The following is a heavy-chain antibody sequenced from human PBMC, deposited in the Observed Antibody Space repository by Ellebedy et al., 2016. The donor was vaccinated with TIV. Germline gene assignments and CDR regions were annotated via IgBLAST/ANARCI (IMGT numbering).Heavy chain of an antibody. CDR1: GVSFSDHY. D-gene: IGHD4-23*01. Sequence: GESLKISCAASGVSFSDHYMDWVRQAPGKGLEWVARIRNKFNSYTIEYAASVKGRFTISRDDSKNSLFLQMNSLKAEDTAVYYCCDFGGHAGAFWGQGILVTVSS. CDR3: CDFGGHAGAF. V-gene: IGHV3-72*01. J-gene: IGHJ4*02. CDR2: IRNKFNSYTI.